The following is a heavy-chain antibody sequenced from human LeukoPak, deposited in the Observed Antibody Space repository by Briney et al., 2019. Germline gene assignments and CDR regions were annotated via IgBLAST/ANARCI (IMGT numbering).Heavy chain of an antibody. CDR3: ARGAVFGVVSVAV. CDR2: ISAYKGNT. Sequence: ASVCVSCTPSRYTFTIYSTSSVRHTPRERREWVGWISAYKGNTNYAQKLQGRVTMTTDTSTSTAYMELRSLRSDDTAVYYCARGAVFGVVSVAVWGKGNTVTVSS. V-gene: IGHV1-18*01. J-gene: IGHJ6*04. D-gene: IGHD3-3*01. CDR1: RYTFTIYS.